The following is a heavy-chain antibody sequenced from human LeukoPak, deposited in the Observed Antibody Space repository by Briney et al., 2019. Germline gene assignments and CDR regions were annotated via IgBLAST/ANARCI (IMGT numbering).Heavy chain of an antibody. CDR3: TIGLAGDWDAFDI. Sequence: ASVKVSCKTSGYTFTRCAVHWVRQAPGQRLEWMGWTHADSGNTKYSQKMQGRVTIARDTSASTIYMELSSLGFEDTAVYFCTIGLAGDWDAFDIWGLGTMVTVSS. J-gene: IGHJ3*02. CDR1: GYTFTRCA. D-gene: IGHD6-19*01. V-gene: IGHV1-3*01. CDR2: THADSGNT.